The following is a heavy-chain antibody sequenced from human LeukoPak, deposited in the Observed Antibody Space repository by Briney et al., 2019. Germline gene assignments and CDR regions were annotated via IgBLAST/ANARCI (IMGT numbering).Heavy chain of an antibody. Sequence: GSLRLSCAASGFTFSSYGMHWVRQAPGKGLEWVAVISYDGSNKYYADSVKGRFTISRDNSKNTLYLQMNSLRAEDTAVYYCAKGETEDTAMDPGLFDYWGQGTLVTVSS. J-gene: IGHJ4*02. D-gene: IGHD5-18*01. CDR3: AKGETEDTAMDPGLFDY. CDR2: ISYDGSNK. V-gene: IGHV3-30*18. CDR1: GFTFSSYG.